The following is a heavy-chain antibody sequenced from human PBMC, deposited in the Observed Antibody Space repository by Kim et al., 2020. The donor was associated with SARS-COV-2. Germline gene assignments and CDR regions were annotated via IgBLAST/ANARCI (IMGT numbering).Heavy chain of an antibody. CDR1: GFTFSSYS. D-gene: IGHD6-19*01. V-gene: IGHV3-21*01. J-gene: IGHJ4*02. CDR2: ISSSSSYI. Sequence: GGSLRLSCAASGFTFSSYSMNWVRQAPGKGLEWVSSISSSSSYIYYADSVKGRFTISRDNAKNSLYLQMNSLRAEDTAVYYCARVRDSSSGVAGWAFDYWGQGTLVTVSS. CDR3: ARVRDSSSGVAGWAFDY.